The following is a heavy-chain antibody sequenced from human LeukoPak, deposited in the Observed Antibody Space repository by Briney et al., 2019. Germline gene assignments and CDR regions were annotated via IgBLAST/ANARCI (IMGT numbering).Heavy chain of an antibody. Sequence: HPGGSLRLSCAASGFTFSSYQMNWVRQAPGKGLEWVSYISSSGSSIYYAGSVKGRFTISRDNAKNSLHLQMNSLRVEDTALYYCARGADVAGTSQYFQHWGQGTPVTVSS. J-gene: IGHJ1*01. D-gene: IGHD6-19*01. V-gene: IGHV3-48*03. CDR2: ISSSGSSI. CDR3: ARGADVAGTSQYFQH. CDR1: GFTFSSYQ.